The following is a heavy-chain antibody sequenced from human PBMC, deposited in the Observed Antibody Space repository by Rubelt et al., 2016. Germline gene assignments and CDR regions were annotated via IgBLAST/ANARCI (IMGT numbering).Heavy chain of an antibody. V-gene: IGHV4-39*07. CDR3: AREYSGSSRTDS. CDR2: INYSGST. Sequence: QLQLQESGPGLVKPSETLSLTCTVSGGSISSENFYWDWIRQPPGKGLEWIGSINYSGSTCYNPSLKSRVTISVDTSKNQIFVRLSVVTAAETAIYYCAREYSGSSRTDSWGQGTLVTVSS. J-gene: IGHJ4*02. D-gene: IGHD1-26*01. CDR1: GGSISSENFY.